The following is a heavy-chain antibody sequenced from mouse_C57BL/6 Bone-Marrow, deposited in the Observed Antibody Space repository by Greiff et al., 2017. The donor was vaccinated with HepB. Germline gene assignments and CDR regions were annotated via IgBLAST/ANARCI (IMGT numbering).Heavy chain of an antibody. J-gene: IGHJ1*03. CDR1: GYTFTSYW. CDR2: IDPSDSYT. CDR3: ARNGYYWYFDV. V-gene: IGHV1-50*01. Sequence: QVQLQQPGAELVKPGASVKLSCKASGYTFTSYWMQWVKQRPGQGLEWIGEIDPSDSYTNYNQKFKGKATLTVDTSSSTAYMQLSSLTSEDSEVYYCARNGYYWYFDVWGTGTTVTVSS. D-gene: IGHD2-2*01.